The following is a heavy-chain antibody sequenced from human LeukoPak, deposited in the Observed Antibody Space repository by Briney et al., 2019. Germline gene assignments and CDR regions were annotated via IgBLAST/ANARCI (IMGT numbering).Heavy chain of an antibody. Sequence: GGSLRLSCAASGFTFSSYAMSWVRQAPGKGLEWVSYISINNSTKYYADSVKGRFTISRDNAKNSLYLQMTSLRAEDTAVYYCARDLHCGGDCYPLTYWGQGTMVTVSS. CDR3: ARDLHCGGDCYPLTY. D-gene: IGHD2-21*01. CDR1: GFTFSSYA. V-gene: IGHV3-48*01. J-gene: IGHJ4*02. CDR2: ISINNSTK.